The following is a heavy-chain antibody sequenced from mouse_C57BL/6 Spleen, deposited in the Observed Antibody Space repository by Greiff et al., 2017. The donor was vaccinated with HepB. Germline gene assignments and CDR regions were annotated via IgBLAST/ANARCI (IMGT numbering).Heavy chain of an antibody. J-gene: IGHJ3*01. Sequence: EVQLQQSGAELVRPGASVKLSCTASGFNIKDYYMHWVKQRPEQGLEWIGRIDPEDGDTEYAPKFQGKATMTADTSSNTAYLQLSSLTSEDAAVYYCTAAQAPRWFADWVQGTLVTVSA. CDR1: GFNIKDYY. V-gene: IGHV14-1*01. D-gene: IGHD3-2*02. CDR3: TAAQAPRWFAD. CDR2: IDPEDGDT.